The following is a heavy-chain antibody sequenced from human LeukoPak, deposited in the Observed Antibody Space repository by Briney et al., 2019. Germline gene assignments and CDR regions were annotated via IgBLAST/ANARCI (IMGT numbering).Heavy chain of an antibody. D-gene: IGHD6-13*01. CDR3: AREGSSIAAATNWFDP. J-gene: IGHJ5*02. CDR1: GFTFRSYS. Sequence: PGGSLRLSCAASGFTFRSYSMNWVRQAPGKGLEWVSSISSSSSYIYYADSVKGRFTISRDNAKNSLYLQMNSLRAEDTAVYYCAREGSSIAAATNWFDPWGQGTLVTVSS. V-gene: IGHV3-21*01. CDR2: ISSSSSYI.